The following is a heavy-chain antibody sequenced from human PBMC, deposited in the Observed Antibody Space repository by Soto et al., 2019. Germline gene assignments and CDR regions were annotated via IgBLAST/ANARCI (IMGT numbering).Heavy chain of an antibody. CDR3: ARSVRGHDAFDI. J-gene: IGHJ3*02. D-gene: IGHD3-10*02. CDR2: INPNGDGT. CDR1: GYTFSDYY. Sequence: QVQLVQSGAEVKKPGASLKVSCKASGYTFSDYYMYWVRQAPGQGLEWMGWINPNGDGTNYAQKFQGRVTMTGDTSITTAYLELSRLRSDDTAMYYCARSVRGHDAFDIWGQGTLVTVSS. V-gene: IGHV1-2*02.